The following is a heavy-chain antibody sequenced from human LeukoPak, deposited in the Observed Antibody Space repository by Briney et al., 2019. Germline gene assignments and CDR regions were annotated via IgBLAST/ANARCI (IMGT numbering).Heavy chain of an antibody. V-gene: IGHV3-64*02. CDR2: ISSNGGST. D-gene: IGHD6-13*01. CDR1: GFTFSSYA. Sequence: PGGSLRLSCAASGFTFSSYAMHWVPQAPGKELEYVSAISSNGGSTYYADSVRGRFTISRDNSENTLYLQMGSLRAEDMAVYYCARGPRSSPTEYFDYWGQGTLVTVSS. J-gene: IGHJ4*02. CDR3: ARGPRSSPTEYFDY.